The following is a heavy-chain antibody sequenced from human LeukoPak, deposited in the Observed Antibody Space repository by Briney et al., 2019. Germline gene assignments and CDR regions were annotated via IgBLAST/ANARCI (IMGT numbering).Heavy chain of an antibody. J-gene: IGHJ3*02. Sequence: SGPALVKPRQTLTLTCTFSGLSLSTSGVCVSWIRQLAGKALERLALIDWDDDKYYSTSLRSRLTISKDTSKNQVVLTMTNMDPVDTATYYCARIKGTNCPYDAFDIWGQGTMVTVSS. CDR1: GLSLSTSGVC. D-gene: IGHD2-2*01. V-gene: IGHV2-70*01. CDR3: ARIKGTNCPYDAFDI. CDR2: IDWDDDK.